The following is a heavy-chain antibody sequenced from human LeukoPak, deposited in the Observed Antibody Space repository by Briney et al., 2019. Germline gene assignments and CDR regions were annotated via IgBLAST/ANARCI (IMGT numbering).Heavy chain of an antibody. Sequence: SETLSLTCTVSGASISRYYWSWIRQPPGKGLEWIGYFHHSGNTNYNPTLSSRITMSVDTSKNQFSLKLNSVTAADTAIYYCARRAAALDHWGQGTLVTVSS. CDR3: ARRAAALDH. D-gene: IGHD6-13*01. V-gene: IGHV4-59*08. J-gene: IGHJ4*02. CDR1: GASISRYY. CDR2: FHHSGNT.